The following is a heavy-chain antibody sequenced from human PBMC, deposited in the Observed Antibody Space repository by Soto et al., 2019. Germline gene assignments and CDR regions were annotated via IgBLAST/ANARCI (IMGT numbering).Heavy chain of an antibody. D-gene: IGHD3-10*01. CDR1: GCRVSIYSAA. Sequence: QTLSITCSISGCRVSIYSAAWNWIRQSPSGGLEWLGRTYYRSRFFSDYAESVKSRIIINPDTSKDQFSLQLKSVTPEDTAVYYCVRDRYSSSGWFDPWGQGTQVTVSS. J-gene: IGHJ5*02. V-gene: IGHV6-1*01. CDR3: VRDRYSSSGWFDP. CDR2: TYYRSRFFS.